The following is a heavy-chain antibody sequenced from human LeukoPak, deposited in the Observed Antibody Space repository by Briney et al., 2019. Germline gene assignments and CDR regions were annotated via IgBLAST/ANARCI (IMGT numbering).Heavy chain of an antibody. J-gene: IGHJ4*02. Sequence: SETLSLTCAVYGGSFSGYYWSWIRQPPGKGREWIGEINHSGSTNYNPSLKSRVTISVDTSKNQFSLKLSSVTAADTAVYYCARSIPRDYWGQGTLVTVSS. CDR1: GGSFSGYY. CDR3: ARSIPRDY. V-gene: IGHV4-34*01. CDR2: INHSGST.